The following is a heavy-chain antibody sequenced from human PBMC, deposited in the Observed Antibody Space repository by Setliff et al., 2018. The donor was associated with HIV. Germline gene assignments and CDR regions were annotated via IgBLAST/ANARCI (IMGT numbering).Heavy chain of an antibody. V-gene: IGHV4-38-2*01. D-gene: IGHD6-19*01. CDR3: VRGYSSGYFKEDNWFDP. J-gene: IGHJ5*02. CDR2: IYHSGKT. Sequence: PSETLSLTCAVSGYSISSGFYWGWIRQPPGKGLEWIGTIYHSGKTYYNPSLKSRVTVSLDTSKNQISLNLTSVTAADTAVYYCVRGYSSGYFKEDNWFDPWGQGALVTVSS. CDR1: GYSISSGFY.